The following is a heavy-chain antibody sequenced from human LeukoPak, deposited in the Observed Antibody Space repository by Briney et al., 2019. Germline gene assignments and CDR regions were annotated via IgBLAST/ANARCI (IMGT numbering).Heavy chain of an antibody. J-gene: IGHJ4*02. D-gene: IGHD3-3*01. CDR3: ARDGVDRFLEWLTAFDY. Sequence: GGSLRLSCAASGFTFSSYSMNWVRQAPGKGLEWVSYISSSTIYYADSVKGRFTISRDNAKNSLYLQMNSLRAEETAVYYCARDGVDRFLEWLTAFDYWGQGTLDTVSS. CDR1: GFTFSSYS. V-gene: IGHV3-48*01. CDR2: ISSSTI.